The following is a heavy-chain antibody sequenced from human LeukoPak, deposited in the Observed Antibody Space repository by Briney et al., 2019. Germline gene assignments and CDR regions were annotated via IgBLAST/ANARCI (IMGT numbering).Heavy chain of an antibody. CDR1: GGSISSYY. D-gene: IGHD3-3*01. J-gene: IGHJ3*02. CDR2: IYYTGST. CDR3: ARSPLTRNFDI. Sequence: SSETLSLTCTVSGGSISSYYWNWIRQPPGKGLEWIGYIYYTGSTNYNPSLKSRVTISLDTSKNQFSLKLSSVTAEDTAMYYCARSPLTRNFDIWGHGTMVTVSS. V-gene: IGHV4-59*01.